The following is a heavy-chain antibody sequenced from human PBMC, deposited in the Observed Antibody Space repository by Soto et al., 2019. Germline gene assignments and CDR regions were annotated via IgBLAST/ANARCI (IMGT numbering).Heavy chain of an antibody. Sequence: EVHLLESGGDVVQPGRSLRLSCAASGFTFSNYAMNWIRQAPGKGLEWLSSISANGRNAYYADSVKGRFTISRDRSKNTLYLQVGSLRVEDTAIYFCAKDLSRLGWVALGAPFDSWGQGTLVTVSS. CDR3: AKDLSRLGWVALGAPFDS. CDR1: GFTFSNYA. CDR2: ISANGRNA. V-gene: IGHV3-23*01. D-gene: IGHD2-15*01. J-gene: IGHJ4*02.